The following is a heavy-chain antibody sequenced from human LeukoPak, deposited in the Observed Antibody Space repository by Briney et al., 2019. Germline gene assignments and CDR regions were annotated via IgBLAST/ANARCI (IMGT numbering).Heavy chain of an antibody. CDR2: IIPIFGTA. V-gene: IGHV1-69*05. J-gene: IGHJ4*02. CDR1: GGTFISYA. CDR3: ARGEYYYDSSGYEFDY. Sequence: ASVKVSCKASGGTFISYAISRVRQAPGQGLEWMGRIIPIFGTANYAQKFQGRVTITTDESTSTAYMELSSLRSEDTAVYYCARGEYYYDSSGYEFDYWGQGTLVTVSS. D-gene: IGHD3-22*01.